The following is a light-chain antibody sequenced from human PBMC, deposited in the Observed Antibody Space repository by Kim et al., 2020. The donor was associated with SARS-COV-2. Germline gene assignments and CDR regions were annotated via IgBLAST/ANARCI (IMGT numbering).Light chain of an antibody. CDR1: SDDFATSDY. CDR3: SSYTYDTNFDYV. J-gene: IGLJ1*01. V-gene: IGLV2-14*03. Sequence: QSALTQPASVSGSPGQSITISCTGFSDDFATSDYVSWYQHRPERAPKLIIYDVTKRPSGISDRFYGSKSGYMASLSISGLQADDEAYYYCSSYTYDTNFDYVFGPGTKVTVL. CDR2: DVT.